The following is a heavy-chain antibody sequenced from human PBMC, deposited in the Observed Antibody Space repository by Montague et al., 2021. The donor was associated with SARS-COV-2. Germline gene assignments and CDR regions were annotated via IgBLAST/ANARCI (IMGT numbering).Heavy chain of an antibody. J-gene: IGHJ4*01. CDR3: ARDSGELDYYGSGSYYQYFDY. D-gene: IGHD3-10*01. CDR2: VSSSGSTI. V-gene: IGHV3-48*03. CDR1: GFTFSSYE. Sequence: SLRLSCTASGFTFSSYEMNWVRQAPGKGLEWVSYVSSSGSTIYYADSVKGRFTISRDNATNSLYLQMNSLRAEDTAVYYCARDSGELDYYGSGSYYQYFDYWGQGTLVTVSS.